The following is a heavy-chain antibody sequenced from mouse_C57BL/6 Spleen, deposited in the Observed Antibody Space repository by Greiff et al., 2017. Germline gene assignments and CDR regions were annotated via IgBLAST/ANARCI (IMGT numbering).Heavy chain of an antibody. V-gene: IGHV1-39*01. CDR2: INPNYGTT. Sequence: EVQLHQPGPELVKPGASVKISCTASGYSFPDYNMNWVKQRNGKSLEWIGVINPNYGTTSYNQKFKGKATLTVDKSSSTAYMQLNSLTSEDSAVYDCARRSPSSYWYFDVWGTGTTVTVSS. CDR3: ARRSPSSYWYFDV. CDR1: GYSFPDYN. J-gene: IGHJ1*03.